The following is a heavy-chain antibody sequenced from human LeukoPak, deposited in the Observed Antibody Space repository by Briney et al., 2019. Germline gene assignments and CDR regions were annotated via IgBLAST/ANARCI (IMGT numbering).Heavy chain of an antibody. V-gene: IGHV1-2*02. D-gene: IGHD2-15*01. CDR1: GYTFTGYY. Sequence: ASVKVSCKASGYTFTGYYMHWVRQAPGQGLEWMGWINPNSGGTNYAQKFQGRVTMTRDTSISTAYMELSRLRSDDTAVYYCARDLCSGGGCYLHWGQGTLVTVSS. J-gene: IGHJ4*02. CDR2: INPNSGGT. CDR3: ARDLCSGGGCYLH.